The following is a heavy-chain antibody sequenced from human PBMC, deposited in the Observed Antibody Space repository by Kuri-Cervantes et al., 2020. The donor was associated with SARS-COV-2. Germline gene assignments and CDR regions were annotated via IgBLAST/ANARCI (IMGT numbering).Heavy chain of an antibody. J-gene: IGHJ5*02. CDR1: GYTFTGYY. V-gene: IGHV1-2*02. CDR2: INPNSGGT. D-gene: IGHD3-10*01. Sequence: ASVKVSCKASGYTFTGYYMHWVRQAPGQGLEWMGWINPNSGGTNYAQKFQGRVTMTRDTSISTAHMELSRLRSDDTAVYYCARSSVGDLGWFDPWGQGTLVTVSS. CDR3: ARSSVGDLGWFDP.